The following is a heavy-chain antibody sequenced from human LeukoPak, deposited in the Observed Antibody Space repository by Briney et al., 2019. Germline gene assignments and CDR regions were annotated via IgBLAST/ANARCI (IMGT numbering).Heavy chain of an antibody. CDR2: ISYDGSNK. V-gene: IGHV3-30-3*01. Sequence: PGRSLRLSCAASGFTFSSYAMHWVRQAPGKGLEWVAVISYDGSNKYYADSVKGRFTISRDNSKSTLYLQMNSLRAEDTAVYYCAREKSSGSYFDYWGQGTLVTVSS. J-gene: IGHJ4*02. CDR1: GFTFSSYA. D-gene: IGHD3-22*01. CDR3: AREKSSGSYFDY.